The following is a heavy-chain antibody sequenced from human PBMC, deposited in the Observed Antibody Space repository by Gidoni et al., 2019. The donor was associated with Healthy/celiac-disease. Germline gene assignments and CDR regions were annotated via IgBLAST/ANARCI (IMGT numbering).Heavy chain of an antibody. CDR1: GFPFSSYA. CDR3: AKGYSSGWYPSTD. J-gene: IGHJ4*02. D-gene: IGHD6-19*01. CDR2: ISGSSGST. V-gene: IGHV3-23*01. Sequence: EVQLLESGGGLVPPGGSLPLFGSASGFPFSSYAMSWVRQAPGKGLESVSAISGSSGSTYYADSVKGRFTISRDNSKNTLYMQMNSLRAEDTAVYYCAKGYSSGWYPSTDWGQGTLVTVSS.